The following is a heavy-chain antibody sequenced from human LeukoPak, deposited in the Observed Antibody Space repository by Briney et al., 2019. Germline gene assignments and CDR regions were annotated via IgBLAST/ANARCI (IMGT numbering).Heavy chain of an antibody. J-gene: IGHJ5*02. CDR1: GYTFTGYD. D-gene: IGHD4-23*01. CDR3: ARGSPQLHAWFDP. V-gene: IGHV1-2*02. Sequence: ASVKVSCKASGYTFTGYDMHWVRQAPGQGLEWMGWINPNSGGTNYAQRFQGRVTMTSDTSISTAYMELSRLRSDDTAVYYCARGSPQLHAWFDPWGQGTLVTVSS. CDR2: INPNSGGT.